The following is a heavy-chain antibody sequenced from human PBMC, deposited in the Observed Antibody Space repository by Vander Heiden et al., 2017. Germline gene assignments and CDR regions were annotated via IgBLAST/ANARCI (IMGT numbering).Heavy chain of an antibody. V-gene: IGHV4-34*01. J-gene: IGHJ4*02. Sequence: QVQLQQWGAGLLKPSETLSLTCAVYGGSFSGYYWSWIRQPPGKGLELIGEINHSGSTNYNPSLKSRVTISVDTSKNQFSLKLSSVTAADTAVYYCASGVAAAGTTPSFDYWGQGTLVTVSS. CDR2: INHSGST. D-gene: IGHD6-13*01. CDR1: GGSFSGYY. CDR3: ASGVAAAGTTPSFDY.